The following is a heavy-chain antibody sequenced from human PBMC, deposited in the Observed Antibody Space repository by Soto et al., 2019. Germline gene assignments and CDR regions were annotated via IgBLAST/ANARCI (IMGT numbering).Heavy chain of an antibody. CDR1: GFTFSSYS. J-gene: IGHJ5*02. Sequence: GGSLRLSCAASGFTFSSYSMNWVRQAPGKGLEWVSSISSSSSYIYYADSVKGRFTISRDNAKNSLYLQMNSLRAEDTAVYYCATAPIASPAQGYYGSGRYNWFAPWGQGTLVTVSS. D-gene: IGHD3-10*01. CDR3: ATAPIASPAQGYYGSGRYNWFAP. CDR2: ISSSSSYI. V-gene: IGHV3-21*01.